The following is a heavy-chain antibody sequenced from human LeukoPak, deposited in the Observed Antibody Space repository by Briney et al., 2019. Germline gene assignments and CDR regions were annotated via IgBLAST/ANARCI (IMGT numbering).Heavy chain of an antibody. CDR2: ISGSTNYI. Sequence: AGGSLRLSCAASGLPLSGYSMNWVRQAPGKGLEWVSSISGSTNYIYYADSVKGRFTISRDNARNSLYLQMNSLRAEDTAVYYCVRVGYCSSSTCRNYFDYWGQGTLVTVSS. D-gene: IGHD2-2*01. CDR1: GLPLSGYS. V-gene: IGHV3-21*01. CDR3: VRVGYCSSSTCRNYFDY. J-gene: IGHJ4*02.